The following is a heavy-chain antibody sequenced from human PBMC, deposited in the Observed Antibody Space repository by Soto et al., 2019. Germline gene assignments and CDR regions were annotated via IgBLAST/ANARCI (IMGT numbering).Heavy chain of an antibody. V-gene: IGHV3-30*18. CDR3: AKAMNEGDYYYYYGMDV. Sequence: GGSLRLSCAASGFTFSSYGMHWVRQAPGKGLEWVAVISYDGSNKYYADSVKGRFTISRDNSKNTLYLQMNSLRAEDTAVYYCAKAMNEGDYYYYYGMDVWGQGTTVTVSS. CDR1: GFTFSSYG. J-gene: IGHJ6*02. CDR2: ISYDGSNK. D-gene: IGHD1-1*01.